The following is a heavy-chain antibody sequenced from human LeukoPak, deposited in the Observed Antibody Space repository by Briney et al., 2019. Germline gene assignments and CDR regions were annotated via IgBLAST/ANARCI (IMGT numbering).Heavy chain of an antibody. J-gene: IGHJ4*02. CDR2: INPNSGGT. CDR1: GYTFTGYY. D-gene: IGHD6-19*01. V-gene: IGHV1-2*02. CDR3: ARDRLIATIAVADNFDY. Sequence: GASVKVSCKASGYTFTGYYMHWVRQAPGQGLEWMGWINPNSGGTNYAQKFQGRVTMTRDTSISTAYMELSRLRSDDTAVYYCARDRLIATIAVADNFDYWGQGTLVTVSS.